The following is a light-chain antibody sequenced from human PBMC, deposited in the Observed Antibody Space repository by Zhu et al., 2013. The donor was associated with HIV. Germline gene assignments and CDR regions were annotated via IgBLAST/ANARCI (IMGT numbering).Light chain of an antibody. V-gene: IGKV3-20*01. CDR3: QKLDAYPNT. CDR2: GAS. Sequence: EIVLTQSPGTLSLSPGERATLSCRASQTISSSYLAWYQQKPGQAPRLLIYGASSRATGIPDRFSGSGSGTDFTLTISSLQTEDFATYYCQKLDAYPNTFGGGTKVEIK. J-gene: IGKJ4*01. CDR1: QTISSSY.